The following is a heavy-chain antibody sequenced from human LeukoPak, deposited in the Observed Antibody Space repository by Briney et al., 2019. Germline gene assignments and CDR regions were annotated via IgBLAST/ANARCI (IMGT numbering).Heavy chain of an antibody. V-gene: IGHV3-23*01. CDR1: GFTFSSYA. Sequence: GWSLRLSCAASGFTFSSYAMSWVRQAPGKGLAWVSAISGSGGSTYYADSVKGRFTISRDNSKNTLYLQMNSLRAEDTAVYYCAKDRGAYYDSSVFDYWGQGTLVTVSS. CDR3: AKDRGAYYDSSVFDY. CDR2: ISGSGGST. J-gene: IGHJ4*02. D-gene: IGHD3-22*01.